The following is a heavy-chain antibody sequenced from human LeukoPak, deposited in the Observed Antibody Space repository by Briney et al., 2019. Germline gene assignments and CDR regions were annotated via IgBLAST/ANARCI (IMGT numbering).Heavy chain of an antibody. CDR3: ATTGGYYFYMDV. Sequence: GGSLRLSCAASGFTVSSNYMSWVRQAPGKGLEWVSVIYSGGSTYYADSVKGRFTISRDNSENTLYLQMNSLRAEDTAVYYCATTGGYYFYMDVWGNGTTVTISS. V-gene: IGHV3-66*01. CDR1: GFTVSSNY. D-gene: IGHD2-15*01. J-gene: IGHJ6*03. CDR2: IYSGGST.